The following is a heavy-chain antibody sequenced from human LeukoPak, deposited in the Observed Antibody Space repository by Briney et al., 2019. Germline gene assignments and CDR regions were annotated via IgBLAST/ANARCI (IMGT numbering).Heavy chain of an antibody. J-gene: IGHJ4*02. CDR3: ARDILVVVAALDY. CDR1: GFTFSSYS. V-gene: IGHV3-21*01. D-gene: IGHD2-15*01. Sequence: GGSLRLSCAASGFTFSSYSMNWVRQAPGKGLEWVSSISSSSSYIYYADSVKGRFTISRDNAKDSLYLQMNSLRAEDTAVYYCARDILVVVAALDYWGQGTLVTVSS. CDR2: ISSSSSYI.